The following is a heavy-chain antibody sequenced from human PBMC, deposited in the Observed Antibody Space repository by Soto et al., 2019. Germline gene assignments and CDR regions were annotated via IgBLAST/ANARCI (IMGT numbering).Heavy chain of an antibody. CDR2: IYYSGST. V-gene: IGHV4-31*03. J-gene: IGHJ3*02. CDR1: GGSVSSGAYY. D-gene: IGHD5-12*01. CDR3: ARARLRAVYAFDI. Sequence: SETLSLTCTVSGGSVSSGAYYWTWIRQRPGKGLEWIGYIYYSGSTYYSPSLKSRLSISLDTSKNQFSLRLSSVTAADTTMYYCARARLRAVYAFDIWGQGTMVTVSS.